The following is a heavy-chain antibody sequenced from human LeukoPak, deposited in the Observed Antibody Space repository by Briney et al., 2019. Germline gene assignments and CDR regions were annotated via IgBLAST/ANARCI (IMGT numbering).Heavy chain of an antibody. CDR3: ARDRGSGWYSNWFDP. V-gene: IGHV3-9*01. D-gene: IGHD6-19*01. J-gene: IGHJ5*02. CDR2: ISWNSGNM. Sequence: PGGSLRLSCAASGFTFDDYGMHWVRHAPGKGLEWVSGISWNSGNMEYADSVKGRFTVSRDNAKNSLYLQMNSLRAEDTAVCYCARDRGSGWYSNWFDPWGQGTLVTVSS. CDR1: GFTFDDYG.